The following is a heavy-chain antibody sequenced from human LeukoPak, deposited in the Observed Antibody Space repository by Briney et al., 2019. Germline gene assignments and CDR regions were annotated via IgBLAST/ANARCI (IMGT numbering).Heavy chain of an antibody. J-gene: IGHJ4*02. CDR1: GFTFSGYD. Sequence: GRSLRLSCEASGFTFSGYDMHWVRQAPGKGLEWVALISNDGSNKYHADSVKDRFTISRDNAKNTLYLQMNSLRAEDTAVYYCSREIRPAGTDSWGQGTLVTVCS. CDR3: SREIRPAGTDS. CDR2: ISNDGSNK. D-gene: IGHD6-13*01. V-gene: IGHV3-30*03.